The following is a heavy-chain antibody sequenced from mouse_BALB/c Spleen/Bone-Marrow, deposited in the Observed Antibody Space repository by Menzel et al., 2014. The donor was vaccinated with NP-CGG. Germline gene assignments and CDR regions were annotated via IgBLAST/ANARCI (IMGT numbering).Heavy chain of an antibody. CDR2: IRNKANGYTT. V-gene: IGHV7-3*02. J-gene: IGHJ1*01. D-gene: IGHD2-1*01. CDR3: ARDRHYGNYYWYFDV. CDR1: GFTFTDYY. Sequence: EVQGVESGGGLVQPGGSLRLSCATSGFTFTDYYMSWVRQPPGKALEWLGFIRNKANGYTTEYSASVKGRFTISRDNSQSILYLHLNTLRAEDSATYYCARDRHYGNYYWYFDVWGAGTTVTVSS.